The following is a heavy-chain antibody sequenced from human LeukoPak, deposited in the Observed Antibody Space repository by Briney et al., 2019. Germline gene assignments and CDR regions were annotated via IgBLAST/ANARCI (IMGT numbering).Heavy chain of an antibody. CDR1: GFTFSSFA. D-gene: IGHD3-22*01. Sequence: GGSLRLSCAASGFTFSSFAMHWVRQAPGKGLEWVAIISYDGSNKYYADSVKGRFTISRDNSKNTLYLQMNSLRAEDTAVYYCAKDWRYYYDSSGYYFDYWGQGTLVTVSS. CDR3: AKDWRYYYDSSGYYFDY. CDR2: ISYDGSNK. V-gene: IGHV3-30-3*01. J-gene: IGHJ4*02.